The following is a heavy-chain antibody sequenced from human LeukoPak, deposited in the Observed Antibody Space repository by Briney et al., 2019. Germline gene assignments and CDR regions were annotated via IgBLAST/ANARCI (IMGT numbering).Heavy chain of an antibody. Sequence: PGGSLRLSCAASGFTFDDYGMSWVRQAPGKGLEWVSGINWNGGSTGYADSVKGGFTISIDNAKNSLYMQMNSLRAEDTALYYCARSAEPYCSSTSCTSYMDVWGKGTTVTVSS. CDR3: ARSAEPYCSSTSCTSYMDV. V-gene: IGHV3-20*04. D-gene: IGHD2-2*01. J-gene: IGHJ6*03. CDR1: GFTFDDYG. CDR2: INWNGGST.